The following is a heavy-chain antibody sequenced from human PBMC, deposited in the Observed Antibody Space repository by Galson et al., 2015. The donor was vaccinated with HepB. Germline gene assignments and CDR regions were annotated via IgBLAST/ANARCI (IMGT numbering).Heavy chain of an antibody. V-gene: IGHV5-51*01. Sequence: QSGAEVKKPGESLKISCKGSGYIFSNYWIVWVRQMPGKGLEFMGIIYPGDSDTKYSPSFQGQVTISADKSTSTAYLQWSSLKASDTAMYYCAKMSVGCFDYWGQGPLVTVAS. CDR2: IYPGDSDT. CDR1: GYIFSNYW. D-gene: IGHD1-26*01. CDR3: AKMSVGCFDY. J-gene: IGHJ4*02.